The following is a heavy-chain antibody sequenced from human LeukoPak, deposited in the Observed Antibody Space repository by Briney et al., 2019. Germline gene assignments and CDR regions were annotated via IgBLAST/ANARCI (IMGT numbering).Heavy chain of an antibody. CDR2: ISGNGGST. V-gene: IGHV3-23*01. Sequence: GRSRRLSCAASGFTFSSYAMSWVRQAPGKGLEWVSAISGNGGSTYYADSVKGRFTISRDNSKNTLSLQMNSLRAEDTAVYYCAKDISEARDYFDYWGQGTLVTVSS. J-gene: IGHJ4*02. CDR1: GFTFSSYA. CDR3: AKDISEARDYFDY.